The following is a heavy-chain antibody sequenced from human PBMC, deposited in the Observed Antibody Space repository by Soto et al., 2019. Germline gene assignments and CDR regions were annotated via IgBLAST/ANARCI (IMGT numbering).Heavy chain of an antibody. CDR1: GFTFSSYA. Sequence: GGSLRLSCAASGFTFSSYAMSWVRQAPGKGLEWVSAISGSGGSTYYADSVKGRFTISRDNSKNTLYLQMNSLRVEDTAVYYCAKYSSSSGHLPYFDYWGQGTLVTVSS. J-gene: IGHJ4*02. CDR3: AKYSSSSGHLPYFDY. D-gene: IGHD6-13*01. CDR2: ISGSGGST. V-gene: IGHV3-23*01.